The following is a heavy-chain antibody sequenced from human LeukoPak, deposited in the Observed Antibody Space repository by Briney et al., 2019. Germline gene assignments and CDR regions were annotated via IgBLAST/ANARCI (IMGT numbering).Heavy chain of an antibody. CDR3: AKGLPYDY. V-gene: IGHV3-30-3*01. CDR2: ISYDGSNK. Sequence: GGSLRLSCAASGFTFSSYAMHWVRQAPGKGLEWVAVISYDGSNKYYADSVKGRFTISRDNSKNTLYLQMNSLRAEDTAVYYCAKGLPYDYWGQGTLVTVSS. CDR1: GFTFSSYA. J-gene: IGHJ4*02.